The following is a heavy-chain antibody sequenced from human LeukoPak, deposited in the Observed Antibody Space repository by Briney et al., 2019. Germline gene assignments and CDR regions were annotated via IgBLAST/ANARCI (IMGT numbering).Heavy chain of an antibody. J-gene: IGHJ3*02. V-gene: IGHV3-23*01. CDR1: GFIFSNYA. CDR2: IRGSGGGT. D-gene: IGHD4-17*01. Sequence: RPGGSLRLSCAASGFIFSNYALMWLRQSPGKGREWVSAIRGSGGGTFYADSVKGRFTISRDNSKNTLYLQMNGLRAEDTAVYYCARDPNGDYIGAFDMWGRGTLVTVSS. CDR3: ARDPNGDYIGAFDM.